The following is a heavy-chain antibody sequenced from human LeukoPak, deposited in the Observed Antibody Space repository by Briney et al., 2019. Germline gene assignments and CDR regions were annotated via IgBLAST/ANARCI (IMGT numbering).Heavy chain of an antibody. CDR1: GDSISSGSYY. J-gene: IGHJ4*02. V-gene: IGHV4-61*02. Sequence: PSQTLSLTCTVSGDSISSGSYYWSWIRQPAGKGLEWIGRIYTSGSTNYNPSLKSRVTISVDTSKNQFSLRLSSVTAADTAVYYCAREDYGDYWTYFDYWGQGTLVTVSS. D-gene: IGHD4-17*01. CDR3: AREDYGDYWTYFDY. CDR2: IYTSGST.